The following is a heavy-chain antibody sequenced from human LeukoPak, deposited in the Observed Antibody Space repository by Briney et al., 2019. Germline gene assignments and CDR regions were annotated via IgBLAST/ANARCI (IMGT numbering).Heavy chain of an antibody. D-gene: IGHD1-26*01. CDR2: INVLGTTI. V-gene: IGHV3-48*04. J-gene: IGHJ4*02. Sequence: PGGSLRLSCSASGFTFSGFNMNWFRQAPGKGLEWLSYINVLGTTINYAASVKGRFTISRDDSKSLLYLQMNNLRAEDTAVYYCATQTAIRRGAHWGPGTLVIVSS. CDR1: GFTFSGFN. CDR3: ATQTAIRRGAH.